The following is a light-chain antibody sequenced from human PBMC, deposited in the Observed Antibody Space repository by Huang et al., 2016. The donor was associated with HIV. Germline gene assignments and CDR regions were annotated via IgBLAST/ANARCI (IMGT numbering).Light chain of an antibody. J-gene: IGKJ4*01. CDR3: QQRSSWPLT. CDR1: QSIGTY. Sequence: EILLTQSPPTLSLSPGQRGTLSCRASQSIGTYLAWYQQKPGHGPRLLSYDTSNRAAGIPARFGGGGSGTNFTLTIGGLEPEDVAVYYCQQRSSWPLTFGGGTRVEIK. V-gene: IGKV3-11*01. CDR2: DTS.